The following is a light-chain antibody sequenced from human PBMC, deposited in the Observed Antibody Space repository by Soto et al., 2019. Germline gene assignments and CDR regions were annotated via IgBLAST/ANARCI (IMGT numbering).Light chain of an antibody. CDR2: DVT. CDR1: SSDVGGSNS. V-gene: IGLV2-14*03. Sequence: QSALTQPASMSGSPGQSITISCTGTSSDVGGSNSVSWYQQHPGKAPKLMIYDVTNRPSWVSTRFSGSKSGNTASLTISGLQAEDAAYYYCSSYTSSTTVVFGGGTKLTVL. J-gene: IGLJ2*01. CDR3: SSYTSSTTVV.